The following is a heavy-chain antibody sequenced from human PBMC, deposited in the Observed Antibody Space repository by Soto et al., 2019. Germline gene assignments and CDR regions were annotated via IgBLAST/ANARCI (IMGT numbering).Heavy chain of an antibody. V-gene: IGHV3-23*01. CDR2: NSGSGSST. Sequence: GSLGLSCAASGFTFSNYAMSWVRQAPGKGLEWVSGNSGSGSSTYYADSVKGRFTISRDNSKNTLYLQMNSLRAEDTAVYYCAKGRYYDSSGYPFEYWGHGTLVPVSS. CDR1: GFTFSNYA. CDR3: AKGRYYDSSGYPFEY. J-gene: IGHJ4*01. D-gene: IGHD3-22*01.